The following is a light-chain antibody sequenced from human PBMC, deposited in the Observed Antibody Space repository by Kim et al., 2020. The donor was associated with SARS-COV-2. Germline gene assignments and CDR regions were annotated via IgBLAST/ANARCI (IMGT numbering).Light chain of an antibody. J-gene: IGLJ3*02. CDR3: LLSLSGAWV. Sequence: VSPGGTVTLPCGSSTGTVTSSHYPYWFQQKPGQAPRTLIYDTSTKHSWTPARFSGSLLGGKAALTLSGAQPEDEADYLLSLSGAWVFGGGTQLTVL. CDR1: TGTVTSSHY. CDR2: DTS. V-gene: IGLV7-46*01.